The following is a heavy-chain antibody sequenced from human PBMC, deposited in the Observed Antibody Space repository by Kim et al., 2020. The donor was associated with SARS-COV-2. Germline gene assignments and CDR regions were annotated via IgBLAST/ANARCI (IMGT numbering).Heavy chain of an antibody. CDR3: ARLRGTGTTRSQSYRYYMDV. CDR2: IDWDDDR. CDR1: GFSLSTSGMC. V-gene: IGHV2-70*11. Sequence: SGPTLVNPTQTLTLTCTFFGFSLSTSGMCVSWIRQSPGKALEWLARIDWDDDRYYNTSLKTRLTISKDTSKNQVVLIMTNMDPVDTAPYYCARLRGTGTTRSQSYRYYMDVWGKGTMVTVSS. J-gene: IGHJ6*03. D-gene: IGHD1-7*01.